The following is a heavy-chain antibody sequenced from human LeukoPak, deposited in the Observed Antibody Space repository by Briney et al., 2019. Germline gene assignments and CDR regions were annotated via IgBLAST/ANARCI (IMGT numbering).Heavy chain of an antibody. D-gene: IGHD3-10*01. V-gene: IGHV1-69*06. Sequence: GASVKVSCKASGGTFSSYAISWVRQAPGQGLEWMGGIIPIFGTANYAQKFQGRVTITADKSTSTAYMELSSLRSEDTAVYYCARDTHGSGSYHYYMDVWGKGTTVTISS. CDR2: IIPIFGTA. CDR1: GGTFSSYA. CDR3: ARDTHGSGSYHYYMDV. J-gene: IGHJ6*03.